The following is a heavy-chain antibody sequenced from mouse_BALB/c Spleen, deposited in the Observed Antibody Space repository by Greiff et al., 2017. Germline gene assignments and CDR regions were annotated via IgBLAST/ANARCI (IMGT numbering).Heavy chain of an antibody. Sequence: EVQLVESGGGLVQPGGSLKLSCAASGFTFSSYGMSWVRQTPDKRLELVATINSNGGSTYYPDSVKGRFTISRDNAKNTLYLQMSSLKSEDTAMYYCARYGNYYWYFDVWGAGTTVTVSS. D-gene: IGHD2-10*02. CDR1: GFTFSSYG. CDR3: ARYGNYYWYFDV. CDR2: INSNGGST. V-gene: IGHV5-6-3*01. J-gene: IGHJ1*01.